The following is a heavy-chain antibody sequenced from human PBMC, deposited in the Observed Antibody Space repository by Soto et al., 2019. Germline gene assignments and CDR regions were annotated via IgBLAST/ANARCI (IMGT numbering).Heavy chain of an antibody. CDR2: IYYSGST. Sequence: QVQLQESGPGLVKPSQTLSLTCTVSGGSISSGDYYWSWIRQHPGKGLEWIGSIYYSGSTYYNPSLKSRVTISVDTSKNQFSLKLSSVTAADTAVYYCARWWSGSQQGVDPWGQGTLVTVSS. J-gene: IGHJ5*02. D-gene: IGHD3-3*01. CDR3: ARWWSGSQQGVDP. V-gene: IGHV4-31*03. CDR1: GGSISSGDYY.